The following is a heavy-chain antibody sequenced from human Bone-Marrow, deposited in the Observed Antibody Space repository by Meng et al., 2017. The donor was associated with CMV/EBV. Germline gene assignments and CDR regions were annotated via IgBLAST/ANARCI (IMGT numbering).Heavy chain of an antibody. Sequence: GASLKFSCAAAGFPFSRYRMNWVRQAPGKGLEWVSSISSSSIYIDYTDSMKGRFTISRDNAKNSLYLQMNSLRAEDTAVYYCARDHETSYGLGYYYYGMDFWGQGTTVTVSS. CDR2: ISSSSIYI. V-gene: IGHV3-21*01. J-gene: IGHJ6*02. CDR1: GFPFSRYR. D-gene: IGHD5-18*01. CDR3: ARDHETSYGLGYYYYGMDF.